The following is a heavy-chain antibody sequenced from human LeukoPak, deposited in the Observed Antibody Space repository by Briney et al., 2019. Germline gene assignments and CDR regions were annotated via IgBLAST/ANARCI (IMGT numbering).Heavy chain of an antibody. CDR3: ARDRLGSSGWRYYFDY. Sequence: SETLSLTCTVSGGSISSGSYYWSWIRQPAGKGLEWIGRIYTSGSTNYNPSLKSRVTISVDTSKNQFSLKLSSVTAADTAVYYCARDRLGSSGWRYYFDYWGQGTLDTVSS. J-gene: IGHJ4*02. CDR1: GGSISSGSYY. V-gene: IGHV4-61*02. CDR2: IYTSGST. D-gene: IGHD6-19*01.